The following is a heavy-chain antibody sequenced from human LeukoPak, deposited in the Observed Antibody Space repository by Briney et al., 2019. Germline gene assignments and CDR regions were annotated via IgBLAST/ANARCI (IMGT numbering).Heavy chain of an antibody. CDR1: GLTFSNFA. J-gene: IGHJ4*02. V-gene: IGHV3-23*01. CDR2: VSGGGRTT. CDR3: AKGGIALVRGSFDY. Sequence: GGSLRLSCAASGLTFSNFAMSWVRQAPGKGLEWVSAVSGGGRTTFYADSVKGRFIISRDDSKNTLFLQMNSLRAEDTAVYFCAKGGIALVRGSFDYWGQGTLVTVSS. D-gene: IGHD3-10*01.